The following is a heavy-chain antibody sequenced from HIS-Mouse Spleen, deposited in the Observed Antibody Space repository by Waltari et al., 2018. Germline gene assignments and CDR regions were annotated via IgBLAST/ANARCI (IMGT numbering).Heavy chain of an antibody. CDR1: GGSFSGYS. D-gene: IGHD7-27*01. J-gene: IGHJ4*02. V-gene: IGHV4-34*01. CDR3: ASYPAGEHFDY. CDR2: INHSGST. Sequence: QVQLQQWGAGRLKPSETLSLTCPFYGGSFSGYSWSWIRRPPGKGLEWLGEINHSGSTNYNPSLKSRVTISVDTSKNQFSLKLSSVTAADTAVYYCASYPAGEHFDYWGQGTLVTVSS.